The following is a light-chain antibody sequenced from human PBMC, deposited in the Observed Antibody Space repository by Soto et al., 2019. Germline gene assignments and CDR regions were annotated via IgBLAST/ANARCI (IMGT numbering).Light chain of an antibody. V-gene: IGLV2-11*01. Sequence: QSALTQPRSVSGSPGQSVTISCTGTSSDVGGYNYVSWYQQHPGKAPKLMIYDVSKRPSGVPDRFSGSKSGNTASLTISGLQAEDEADYYCCSYPGSVVFGGGTKLTVL. CDR3: CSYPGSVV. CDR1: SSDVGGYNY. J-gene: IGLJ2*01. CDR2: DVS.